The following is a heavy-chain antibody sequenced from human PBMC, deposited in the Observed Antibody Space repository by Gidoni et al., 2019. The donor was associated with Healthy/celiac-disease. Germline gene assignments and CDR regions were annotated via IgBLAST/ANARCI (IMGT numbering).Heavy chain of an antibody. J-gene: IGHJ4*02. CDR3: ARGRDRDGYKPFDY. V-gene: IGHV1-69*12. D-gene: IGHD5-12*01. Sequence: QVQLVQSGAEVKKPGSSVTVSCKASGGTFSSYAISWVRQAPGQGLEWMGGIIPIFGTANYAQKFQGRVTITADESTSTAYMELSSLRSEDTAVYYCARGRDRDGYKPFDYWGQGTLVTVSS. CDR1: GGTFSSYA. CDR2: IIPIFGTA.